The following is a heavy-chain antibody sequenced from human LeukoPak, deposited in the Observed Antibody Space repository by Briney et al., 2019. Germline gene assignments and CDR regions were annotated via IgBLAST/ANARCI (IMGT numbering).Heavy chain of an antibody. CDR2: IYYSGST. V-gene: IGHV4-59*01. Sequence: SETLSLTCTVSGGSISSYYWSWIRQPPGKGLEWIGYIYYSGSTNYNPSLKSRVTISVDTSKNQFSLKLSSVTAADTAVYYCARAGYYDSSGYYYGYYYYYMDVWGKGTTVTISS. D-gene: IGHD3-22*01. CDR1: GGSISSYY. CDR3: ARAGYYDSSGYYYGYYYYYMDV. J-gene: IGHJ6*03.